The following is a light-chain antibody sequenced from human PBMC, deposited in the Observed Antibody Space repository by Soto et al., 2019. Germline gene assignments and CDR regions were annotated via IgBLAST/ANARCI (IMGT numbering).Light chain of an antibody. Sequence: DIQLTQSPSFLSASVGDRVTITCRASQGIGTYLAWYQQKPGKVPKLLIYAASTLQSEVPSRFSGSGSGTEFTLTISSLQPEDVATYYCQQLNSYPFFGGGTKVEIK. J-gene: IGKJ4*01. CDR1: QGIGTY. CDR2: AAS. V-gene: IGKV1-9*01. CDR3: QQLNSYPF.